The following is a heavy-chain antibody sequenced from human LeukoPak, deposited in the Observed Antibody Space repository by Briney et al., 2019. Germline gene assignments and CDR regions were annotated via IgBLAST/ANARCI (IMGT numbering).Heavy chain of an antibody. CDR3: ASDRGTMILGACDI. Sequence: GGSLRLSCAASGFTFSSYSMNWVRQAPGKGLEWVSYISSSSSTIYYADSVKGRFTISRDNAKNSLYLKMNSLRAEDTAVYYCASDRGTMILGACDICGQGTIVTVSS. D-gene: IGHD3-22*01. CDR1: GFTFSSYS. V-gene: IGHV3-48*01. J-gene: IGHJ3*02. CDR2: ISSSSSTI.